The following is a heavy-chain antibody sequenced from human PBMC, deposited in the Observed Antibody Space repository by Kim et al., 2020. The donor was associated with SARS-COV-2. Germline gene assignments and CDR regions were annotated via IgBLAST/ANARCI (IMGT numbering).Heavy chain of an antibody. Sequence: GGSLRLSCAASGFTFNSYAMSWVRQAPGKGLEWVSGIRGGGDRTSYADSVKGRFTISRDNSKNTLYLQVDSLRAEDTAVYYCAKVTSGSSGWFEYFQHWGQGTLVTVSS. CDR2: IRGGGDRT. CDR3: AKVTSGSSGWFEYFQH. V-gene: IGHV3-23*01. D-gene: IGHD6-19*01. J-gene: IGHJ1*01. CDR1: GFTFNSYA.